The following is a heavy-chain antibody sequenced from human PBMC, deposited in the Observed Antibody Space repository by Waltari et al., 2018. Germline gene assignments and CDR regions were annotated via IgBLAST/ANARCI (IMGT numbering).Heavy chain of an antibody. CDR1: GYTFTSYD. Sequence: QVPLVQSGAEVKKPGASVKVSCKASGYTFTSYDINWVRQATGQGLEWMGWMNPNSGNTGYAQKFQGRVTITRNTSISTAYMELSSLRSEDTAVYYCARGGIAAAGTEDAFDIWGQGTMVTVSS. J-gene: IGHJ3*02. D-gene: IGHD6-13*01. V-gene: IGHV1-8*03. CDR3: ARGGIAAAGTEDAFDI. CDR2: MNPNSGNT.